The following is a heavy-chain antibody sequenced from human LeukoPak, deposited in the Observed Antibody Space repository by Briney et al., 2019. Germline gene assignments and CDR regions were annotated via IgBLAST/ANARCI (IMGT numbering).Heavy chain of an antibody. D-gene: IGHD2-21*01. Sequence: SETLSLTCAVYGGAFSGYYWSWIRQAPGKGLEWIGEINHSGSTNYNPSLKSRVTISVDTSKNQFSLKLSSVTAADTTVYYCARGLPLFPIVKGYYMDVWGKGTTVTVSS. CDR2: INHSGST. CDR3: ARGLPLFPIVKGYYMDV. V-gene: IGHV4-34*01. J-gene: IGHJ6*03. CDR1: GGAFSGYY.